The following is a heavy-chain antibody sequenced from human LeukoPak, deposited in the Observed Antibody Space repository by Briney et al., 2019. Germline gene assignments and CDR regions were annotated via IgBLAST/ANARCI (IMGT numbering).Heavy chain of an antibody. Sequence: GGSLRLSCAVSGFTFSNYSMNWVRQTPGKGLEWIAYIIDSGKTVYYADSVKGRFTISRDNAKNSLYLQMNSLRAEDTAVYYCARADSTMVVWYFDYWGQGTLVTVSS. D-gene: IGHD4/OR15-4a*01. CDR2: IIDSGKTV. CDR1: GFTFSNYS. V-gene: IGHV3-48*01. J-gene: IGHJ4*02. CDR3: ARADSTMVVWYFDY.